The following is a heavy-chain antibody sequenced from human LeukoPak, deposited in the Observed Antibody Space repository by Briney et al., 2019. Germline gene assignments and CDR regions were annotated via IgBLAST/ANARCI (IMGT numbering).Heavy chain of an antibody. CDR2: IYYSGST. J-gene: IGHJ4*02. D-gene: IGHD2-21*02. CDR1: GASIISYY. V-gene: IGHV4-59*01. Sequence: SETLSLTCTVSGASIISYYWSWIRQPPGKGLEWIGYIYYSGSTNYNPSLKSRVTISVDTSKNQFSLKLSSVTAADTAVYYCARNPYCGGDCYNFDYWGQGTLVTVSS. CDR3: ARNPYCGGDCYNFDY.